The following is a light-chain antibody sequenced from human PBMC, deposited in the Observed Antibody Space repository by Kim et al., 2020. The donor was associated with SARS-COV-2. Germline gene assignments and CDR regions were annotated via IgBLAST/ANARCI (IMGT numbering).Light chain of an antibody. CDR1: SSNIGDNY. CDR3: ATWDDSLSGHWV. J-gene: IGLJ3*02. Sequence: QSVLSQPPSASGTPGQRVTISCSGSSSNIGDNYVFWYQQFPGMAPKLLIYRNSQRPSGVPDRFSGSKAGTSASLAIGGLRSEDEADYYCATWDDSLSGHWVFGGGTQLTVL. CDR2: RNS. V-gene: IGLV1-47*01.